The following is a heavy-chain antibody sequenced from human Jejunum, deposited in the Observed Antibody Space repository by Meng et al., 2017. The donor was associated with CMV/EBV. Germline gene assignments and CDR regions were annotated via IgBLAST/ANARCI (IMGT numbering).Heavy chain of an antibody. D-gene: IGHD3-9*01. Sequence: GSISSGGYYWSWIRQPPGKGLEWIGYIYYGGNTYYNPSLKSRVTISLDTSKNQFSLELSSVTAADTAIYYCARDYAGTGYYGLVWYWGQGTLVTVSS. V-gene: IGHV4-30-4*01. CDR1: GSISSGGYY. J-gene: IGHJ4*02. CDR2: IYYGGNT. CDR3: ARDYAGTGYYGLVWY.